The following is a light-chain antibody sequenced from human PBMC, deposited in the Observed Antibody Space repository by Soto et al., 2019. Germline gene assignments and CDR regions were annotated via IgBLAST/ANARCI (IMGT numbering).Light chain of an antibody. J-gene: IGKJ1*01. CDR3: VQRSTWPWT. Sequence: IVLTQSPATLSLSPGARATLSCMAGQSVSNYLALYQQKPGQAPRLLIYDTFNRATGIPARFSGSGSGTDFTLTISSLEPEDLAVYFCVQRSTWPWTSGQGTKVEIK. CDR1: QSVSNY. V-gene: IGKV3-11*01. CDR2: DTF.